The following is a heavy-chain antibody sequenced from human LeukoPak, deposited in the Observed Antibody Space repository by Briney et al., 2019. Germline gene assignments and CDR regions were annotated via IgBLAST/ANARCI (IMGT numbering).Heavy chain of an antibody. CDR2: IRYDGNNK. Sequence: PGGSLRLSCAASGFTVSSNYMSWVRQAPGKGLEWVAFIRYDGNNKYYADSVMGRFTIFRDNSKNSLYLQMNSLRAEDTVVYYCAKLISPYDYWGQGTLVLVSS. V-gene: IGHV3-30*02. CDR3: AKLISPYDY. CDR1: GFTVSSNY. J-gene: IGHJ4*02.